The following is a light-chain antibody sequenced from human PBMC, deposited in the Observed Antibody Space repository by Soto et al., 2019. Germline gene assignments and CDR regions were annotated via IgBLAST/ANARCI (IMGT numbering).Light chain of an antibody. CDR3: QYYGSSHSNT. Sequence: EIVLTQSPGTLSLSPGERASLSCRASQSISSDYLAWYQHKPGQAPRLLIYEASSKATGTPDRFSGSGSGTDLTLTISRLDTEDFAVYYCQYYGSSHSNTFGQGTRLEIK. CDR1: QSISSDY. J-gene: IGKJ5*01. CDR2: EAS. V-gene: IGKV3-20*01.